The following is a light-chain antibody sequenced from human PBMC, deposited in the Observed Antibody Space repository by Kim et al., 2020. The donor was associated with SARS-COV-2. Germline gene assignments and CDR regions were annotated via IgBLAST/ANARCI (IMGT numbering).Light chain of an antibody. J-gene: IGKJ5*01. Sequence: SLSPGDRATLSCAASQSICSTLSCCQQIPGEAPRVVMSDASARATVIPATFTVSGSGTDFTLTITNMQSEDFADFYCQQYAYWRAFCQGRPLGIK. CDR1: QSICST. CDR2: DAS. V-gene: IGKV3-15*01. CDR3: QQYAYWRA.